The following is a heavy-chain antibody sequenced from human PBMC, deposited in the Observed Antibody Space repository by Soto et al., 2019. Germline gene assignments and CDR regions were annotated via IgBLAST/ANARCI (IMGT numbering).Heavy chain of an antibody. Sequence: PSETLSLTCTVSGGSISSYYWSWIRQPPGKGLEWIGYIYYSGSTNYNPSLKSRVTISVDTSKNQFSLKLSSVTAADTAVYYCAALGYCSGGSCYPLDVFDFRGQGSTVIVSS. V-gene: IGHV4-59*08. J-gene: IGHJ3*01. CDR1: GGSISSYY. CDR2: IYYSGST. D-gene: IGHD2-15*01. CDR3: AALGYCSGGSCYPLDVFDF.